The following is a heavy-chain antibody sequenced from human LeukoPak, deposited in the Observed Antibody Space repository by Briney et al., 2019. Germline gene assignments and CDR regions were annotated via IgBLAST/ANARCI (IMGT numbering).Heavy chain of an antibody. V-gene: IGHV5-51*01. Sequence: GESLKISCKGSGYSLTSYWLDLVPQMPGKGLEVMGIIYPGDSDTRYNPSSQSQVTISADKSNSTAYLQWSSLTASDTAMYYCARSNYYDSEIDYWGQGTLVTVSS. J-gene: IGHJ4*02. CDR2: IYPGDSDT. CDR3: ARSNYYDSEIDY. D-gene: IGHD3-22*01. CDR1: GYSLTSYW.